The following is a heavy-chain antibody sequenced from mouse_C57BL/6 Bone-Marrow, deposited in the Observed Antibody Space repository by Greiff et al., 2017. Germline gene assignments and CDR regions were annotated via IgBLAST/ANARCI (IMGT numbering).Heavy chain of an antibody. Sequence: VQLQQSGAELVRPGTSVKMSCKASGYTFTNYWIGWAKQRPGHGLAWIGDIYPGGGYTNYNEKFKGKATLTADKSSSTAYMQFSSLTSEDSAIYYCARRRYWYFDVWGTGTTVTVSS. CDR1: GYTFTNYW. CDR3: ARRRYWYFDV. V-gene: IGHV1-63*01. CDR2: IYPGGGYT. J-gene: IGHJ1*03.